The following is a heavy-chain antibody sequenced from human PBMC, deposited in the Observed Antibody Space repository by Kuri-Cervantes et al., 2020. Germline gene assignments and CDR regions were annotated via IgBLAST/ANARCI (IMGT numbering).Heavy chain of an antibody. CDR3: ARANAGSSGWYRLKFEYYSDY. D-gene: IGHD6-13*01. Sequence: GGSLRLSCVASGFTFSSYAMSWAGQAPGKGLEWVSVLTGNGDDTLYAESVTGRFTVSRDNSKNTLYLQMNSLRVEDTAVYYCARANAGSSGWYRLKFEYYSDYWGQGTLVTVSS. CDR2: LTGNGDDT. V-gene: IGHV3-23*01. J-gene: IGHJ4*02. CDR1: GFTFSSYA.